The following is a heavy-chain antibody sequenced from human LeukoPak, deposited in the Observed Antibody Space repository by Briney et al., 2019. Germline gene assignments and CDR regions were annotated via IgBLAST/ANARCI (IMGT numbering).Heavy chain of an antibody. CDR1: GGSISSYY. J-gene: IGHJ6*02. D-gene: IGHD2-15*01. CDR2: IYYSGST. CDR3: ARHRGGYDHYYGMDV. Sequence: SETLSLTCTVSGGSISSYYWSWIRQPPGKGLEWIGYIYYSGSTNYNPSLKSRVTISVDTSKNQFSLKLSSVTAAVTAVYYCARHRGGYDHYYGMDVWGQGTTVTVSS. V-gene: IGHV4-59*08.